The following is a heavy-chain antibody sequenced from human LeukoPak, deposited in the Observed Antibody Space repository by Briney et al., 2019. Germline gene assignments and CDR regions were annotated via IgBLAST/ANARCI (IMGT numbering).Heavy chain of an antibody. J-gene: IGHJ4*02. V-gene: IGHV1-2*02. CDR3: ARANFLYCSSSTCLFDY. Sequence: ASVKVSCKASGYTFTDYYMHWVRQAPGHGFEWMGWINPNDGDTNYAQKFQGRVTMTRDTSISTAHMEVSRLRFDDTAVYYCARANFLYCSSSTCLFDYWGQGTLVTVSS. CDR2: INPNDGDT. CDR1: GYTFTDYY. D-gene: IGHD2-2*01.